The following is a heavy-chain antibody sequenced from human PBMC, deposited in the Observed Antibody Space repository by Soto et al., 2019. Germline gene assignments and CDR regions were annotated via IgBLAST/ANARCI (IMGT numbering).Heavy chain of an antibody. J-gene: IGHJ4*02. V-gene: IGHV1-18*01. CDR3: AREVEGSYSPADF. D-gene: IGHD3-10*01. CDR1: GYTFTDHG. Sequence: ASVKVSCKTSGYTFTDHGIDWVRQAPGQGLEWVGWVSSYNGNTNYAYNLKDRVIMTTDAPTSTAYMELRGLRSDDTAVYYCAREVEGSYSPADFWGQGTPVTVSS. CDR2: VSSYNGNT.